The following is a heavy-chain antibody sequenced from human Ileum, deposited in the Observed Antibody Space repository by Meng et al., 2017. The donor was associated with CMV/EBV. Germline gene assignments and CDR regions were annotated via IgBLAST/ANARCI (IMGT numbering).Heavy chain of an antibody. J-gene: IGHJ4*02. CDR1: GGSINTNYY. V-gene: IGHV4-39*07. Sequence: GSLRLSCSVSGGSINTNYYWGWIRQPPGKGLEWIGSVYYSGSAYYNPSLQSRVTISVETSKNQFSLNLRSVTAADTAVYYCARSEETVFGVLHYWGQGTLVTVSS. D-gene: IGHD3-3*01. CDR2: VYYSGSA. CDR3: ARSEETVFGVLHY.